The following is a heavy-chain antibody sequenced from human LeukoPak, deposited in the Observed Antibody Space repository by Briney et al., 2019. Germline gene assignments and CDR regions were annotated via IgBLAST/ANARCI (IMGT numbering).Heavy chain of an antibody. CDR3: AKETSGGYAFDI. Sequence: WGLRLSCAASGFTFDDYAMHWVRQAPGKGLEWVSGISWNSGSIGYADSVKGRFTISRDNAKNSLYLQMNSLRAEDMALYYCAKETSGGYAFDIWGQGTMVTVSS. CDR2: ISWNSGSI. D-gene: IGHD1-26*01. CDR1: GFTFDDYA. J-gene: IGHJ3*02. V-gene: IGHV3-9*03.